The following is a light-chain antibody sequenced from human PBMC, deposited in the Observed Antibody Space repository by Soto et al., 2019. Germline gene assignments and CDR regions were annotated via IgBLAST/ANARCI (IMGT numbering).Light chain of an antibody. Sequence: DVVLTQSPLSLPVTVGQPASISGRSSQRLVHSDGNTYLNWFQPRPGKSPRRLIYKVSNRDSGVPDRLSGSGSGADFTMKIRRVEAEDVGIYYCMQGTHSITFGQGTRLEIK. V-gene: IGKV2-30*02. CDR1: QRLVHSDGNTY. CDR3: MQGTHSIT. J-gene: IGKJ5*01. CDR2: KVS.